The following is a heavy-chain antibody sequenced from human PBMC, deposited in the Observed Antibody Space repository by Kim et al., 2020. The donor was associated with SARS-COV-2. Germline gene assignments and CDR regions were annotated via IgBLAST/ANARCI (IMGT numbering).Heavy chain of an antibody. Sequence: ASVKVSCQASGYTFTKYKISWVRQAPGQGLEWMGWISTDDGYTDYAEKFQDRVTMTRDASTSTAYMELRSLKSDDTAVYFCAVSLGVSKTFFYYYGMDVWGQGTTVIVSS. V-gene: IGHV1-18*04. CDR2: ISTDDGYT. CDR3: AVSLGVSKTFFYYYGMDV. J-gene: IGHJ6*02. CDR1: GYTFTKYK. D-gene: IGHD3-10*01.